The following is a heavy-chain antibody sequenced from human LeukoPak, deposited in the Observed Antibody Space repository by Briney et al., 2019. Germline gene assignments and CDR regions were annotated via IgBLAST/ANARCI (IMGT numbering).Heavy chain of an antibody. D-gene: IGHD3-10*01. Sequence: SETLSLTCAVYGGSFSGSYWGWIRHSPGKGLELIGEISHSGVTAYNPSLKSRVTISLDTSNSQFSLKLFSVTAADTAVYYCARAFYGSDAFDIWGQGTMVTVSS. V-gene: IGHV4-34*01. CDR1: GGSFSGSY. CDR3: ARAFYGSDAFDI. J-gene: IGHJ3*02. CDR2: ISHSGVT.